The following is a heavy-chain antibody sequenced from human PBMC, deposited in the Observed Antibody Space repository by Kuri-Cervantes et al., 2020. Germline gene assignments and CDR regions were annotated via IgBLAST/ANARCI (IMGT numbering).Heavy chain of an antibody. CDR1: GYSFISYW. D-gene: IGHD4-23*01. V-gene: IGHV5-51*01. CDR3: ARQPPPTVVTPYYFDY. J-gene: IGHJ4*02. Sequence: GESLKISCQGSGYSFISYWIGWVRQTPGRGLEWMAIIYPSDSETKYSPSFQGQVTVSTDRSNFTAFLQWRSLKASDTAMYYCARQPPPTVVTPYYFDYWGQGTLVTVSS. CDR2: IYPSDSET.